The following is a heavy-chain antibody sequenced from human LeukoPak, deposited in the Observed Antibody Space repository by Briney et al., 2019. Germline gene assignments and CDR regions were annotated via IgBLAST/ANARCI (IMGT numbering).Heavy chain of an antibody. CDR3: ARVPGVERRPDI. D-gene: IGHD1-1*01. V-gene: IGHV4-61*05. Sequence: SETLSLTCTVAGDSISISSYYWGWIRQPPGKGLEWIGFIYYSGSTNYNPSLKSRVTISVDTSKNQFSLKLSSVTAADSAVYYCARVPGVERRPDIWGQGTMVTVSS. CDR1: GDSISISSYY. J-gene: IGHJ3*02. CDR2: IYYSGST.